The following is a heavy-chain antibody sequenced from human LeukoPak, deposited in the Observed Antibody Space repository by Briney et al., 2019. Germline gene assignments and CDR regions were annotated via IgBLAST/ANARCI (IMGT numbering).Heavy chain of an antibody. CDR2: INPSGGST. CDR3: ARDPIAAAGTNSMNYYYYYMDV. V-gene: IGHV1-46*01. D-gene: IGHD6-13*01. Sequence: ASVKVSCKASGYTFTSYYMHWVRQAPGQGLEWMGIINPSGGSTSYAQKFQGRVTMTRDMSTSTVYMELSSLRSEDTAVYYCARDPIAAAGTNSMNYYYYYMDVWGKGTTVTVSS. J-gene: IGHJ6*03. CDR1: GYTFTSYY.